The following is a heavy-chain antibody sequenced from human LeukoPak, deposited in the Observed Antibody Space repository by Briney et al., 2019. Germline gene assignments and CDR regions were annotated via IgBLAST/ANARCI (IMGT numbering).Heavy chain of an antibody. CDR3: AKSGGYGLIDY. CDR2: IYSSGST. V-gene: IGHV4-39*01. J-gene: IGHJ4*02. CDR1: GASISGSGYY. D-gene: IGHD1-26*01. Sequence: SETLSLTCTVSGASISGSGYYWGWIRQPPGKGLEWIGSIYSSGSTYYNASLQSRVTISIETSKNQISLRLNSVTAADTTMYYCAKSGGYGLIDYWGQGTLVTVSS.